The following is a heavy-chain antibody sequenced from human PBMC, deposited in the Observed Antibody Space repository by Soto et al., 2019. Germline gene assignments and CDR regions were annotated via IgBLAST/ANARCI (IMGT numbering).Heavy chain of an antibody. D-gene: IGHD5-12*01. CDR2: INPSGGSA. Sequence: QVQLVQSGAEVKKPGASVKVSCKASGYTFTSYYMHWVRQAPGQGLEWMGIINPSGGSANYAKKFQGRVTMTRDTSTSTFYMELSSLRSEDTAVYSCARDRSGSVYDPNYFDYWGQGTMVTVSS. V-gene: IGHV1-46*01. CDR1: GYTFTSYY. CDR3: ARDRSGSVYDPNYFDY. J-gene: IGHJ4*02.